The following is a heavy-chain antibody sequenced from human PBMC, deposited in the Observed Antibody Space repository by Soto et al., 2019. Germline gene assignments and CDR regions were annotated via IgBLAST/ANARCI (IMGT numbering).Heavy chain of an antibody. CDR1: EFTFGSDA. CDR2: ISGSGDEI. CDR3: AKSPRSGYEAPWDY. V-gene: IGHV3-23*01. Sequence: EVQLLESGGGLVQPGGSLRLSCAATEFTFGSDARNWVRQTPGRGREWVSGISGSGDEIYYADSVKGRFTISRDNFKNTLYLQLNSLRAEDTAVYYCAKSPRSGYEAPWDYWGQGTQVTVSS. D-gene: IGHD5-12*01. J-gene: IGHJ4*02.